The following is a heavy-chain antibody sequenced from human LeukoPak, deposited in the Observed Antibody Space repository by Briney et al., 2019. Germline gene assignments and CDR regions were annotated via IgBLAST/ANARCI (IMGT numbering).Heavy chain of an antibody. CDR2: IIPIFGTA. Sequence: ASVKVSCKASGGTFSSYAISWVRQAPGQGLEWTGGIIPIFGTANYAQKFQGRVTITADESTSTAYMELSSLRSEDTAVYYCARDLAVVTAIRPYNWFDPWGQGTLVTVSS. CDR1: GGTFSSYA. J-gene: IGHJ5*02. CDR3: ARDLAVVTAIRPYNWFDP. V-gene: IGHV1-69*13. D-gene: IGHD2-21*02.